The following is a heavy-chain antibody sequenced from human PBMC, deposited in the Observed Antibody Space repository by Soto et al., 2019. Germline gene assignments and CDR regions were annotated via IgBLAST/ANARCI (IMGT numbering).Heavy chain of an antibody. CDR2: IYYSGST. D-gene: IGHD5-18*01. CDR1: GGSISSGGYY. Sequence: SETLSLTCTVSGGSISSGGYYWSWIRQHPGKGLEWIGYIYYSGSTYYNPSLKSRVTISVDTSKNQFSLKLSSVTAADTAVYYCARASYSYGDTFDYWGQGTLVTVSS. J-gene: IGHJ4*02. V-gene: IGHV4-31*03. CDR3: ARASYSYGDTFDY.